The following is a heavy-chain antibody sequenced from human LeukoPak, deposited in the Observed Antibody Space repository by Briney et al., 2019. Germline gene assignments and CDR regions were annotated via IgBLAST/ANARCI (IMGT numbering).Heavy chain of an antibody. CDR1: GYSFTSYW. D-gene: IGHD4-17*01. CDR2: IYPGESDT. J-gene: IGHJ3*02. Sequence: GESLKISCKGSGYSFTSYWIGWVRPMPGKGLEWMGSIYPGESDTRFSTSFQGPVTISADKSISTANLQWSSLMASDAAMYYCARLSPSGGEKTTLTADAFDIWGQGTMVTVSS. CDR3: ARLSPSGGEKTTLTADAFDI. V-gene: IGHV5-51*01.